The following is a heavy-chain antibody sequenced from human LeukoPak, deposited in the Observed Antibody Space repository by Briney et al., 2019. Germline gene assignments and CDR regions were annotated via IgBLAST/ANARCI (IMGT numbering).Heavy chain of an antibody. CDR2: IYYSGST. J-gene: IGHJ4*02. V-gene: IGHV4-39*07. Sequence: PSETLSLTCTVSGGSISSSSYYWGWIRQPPGRGLEWIGSIYYSGSTYYNPSLKSRVTISVDTSKNQFSLKLSSVTAADTAVYYCARQGELIQTRYFDYWGQGTLVTVSS. CDR1: GGSISSSSYY. CDR3: ARQGELIQTRYFDY. D-gene: IGHD3-16*01.